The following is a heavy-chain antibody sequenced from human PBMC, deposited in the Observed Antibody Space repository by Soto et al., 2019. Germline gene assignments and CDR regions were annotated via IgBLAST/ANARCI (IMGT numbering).Heavy chain of an antibody. CDR3: ARDIWGSGSYYSSN. Sequence: SETLSLTCTVSGGSISSYYWSWIRQPPGKGLEWIGYIYYSGSTNYNPSLKSRVTISVDTSKNQFSLKLSSVTAADTAVYYCARDIWGSGSYYSSNWGQGTLVTVSS. CDR2: IYYSGST. CDR1: GGSISSYY. V-gene: IGHV4-59*01. D-gene: IGHD3-10*01. J-gene: IGHJ4*02.